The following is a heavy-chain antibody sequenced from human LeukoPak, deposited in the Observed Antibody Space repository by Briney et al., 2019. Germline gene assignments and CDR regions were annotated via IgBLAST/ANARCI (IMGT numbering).Heavy chain of an antibody. Sequence: PGASLRLSCAASGFTFSSYAMSWVCQAPGKGLEWVSAISGSGGSTYYADSVKGRFTISRDNSKNTLYLQMNSLRAEDTAVYYCAKDPHFWSGSLDYWGQGTLVTVSS. CDR2: ISGSGGST. CDR1: GFTFSSYA. D-gene: IGHD3-3*02. V-gene: IGHV3-23*01. CDR3: AKDPHFWSGSLDY. J-gene: IGHJ4*02.